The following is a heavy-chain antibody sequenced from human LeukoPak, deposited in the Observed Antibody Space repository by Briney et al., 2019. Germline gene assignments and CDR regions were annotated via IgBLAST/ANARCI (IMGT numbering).Heavy chain of an antibody. CDR1: GYTFTNYG. D-gene: IGHD5-18*01. Sequence: ASVKVSCKASGYTFTNYGISWVRQAPGQGLEWMGWISAYNGNTNYAQKFQGRVTITADESTSTAYMELSSLRSEDTAVYYCARDGYSYGEYWGQGTLVTVSS. V-gene: IGHV1-18*01. J-gene: IGHJ4*02. CDR2: ISAYNGNT. CDR3: ARDGYSYGEY.